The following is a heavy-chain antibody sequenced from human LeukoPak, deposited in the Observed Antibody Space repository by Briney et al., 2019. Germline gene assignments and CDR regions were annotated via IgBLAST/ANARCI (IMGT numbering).Heavy chain of an antibody. V-gene: IGHV4-39*02. CDR1: GGSISSRSYY. CDR3: ARDSDAFDI. Sequence: PSETLSLTCTVSGGSISSRSYYWGWIRQPPGKGLEWIGSIYYSGSTYYNPSLKSRVTISVDTSKSQFSLKLSSVTAADTAVYYCARDSDAFDIWGQGTMVTVSS. CDR2: IYYSGST. J-gene: IGHJ3*02.